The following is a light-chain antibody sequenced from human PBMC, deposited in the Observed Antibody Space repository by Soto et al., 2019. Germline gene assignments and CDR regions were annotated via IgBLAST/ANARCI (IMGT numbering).Light chain of an antibody. V-gene: IGKV3-20*01. J-gene: IGKJ1*01. Sequence: EIVLTQSPGTLSLSPGERATLSCRASQSVSRTYLAWYQQKPGQAPRLLIYGASSRATGIPDRFSGSGSGTDFTLTISRLEPEDFAVYYCQQYGSLFGQGTKVEIK. CDR1: QSVSRTY. CDR2: GAS. CDR3: QQYGSL.